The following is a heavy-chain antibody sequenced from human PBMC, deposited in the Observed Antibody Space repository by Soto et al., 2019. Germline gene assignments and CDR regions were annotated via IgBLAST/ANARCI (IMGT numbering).Heavy chain of an antibody. V-gene: IGHV3-66*01. J-gene: IGHJ6*02. D-gene: IGHD3-10*01. CDR1: GFTVSSNY. CDR2: IYSGGST. CDR3: ARGGDYDGSGSLDYYYGMEV. Sequence: GGSLRLSCAASGFTVSSNYMSWVRQAPGKGLEWVSVIYSGGSTYYADSVKGRFTISRDNSKSTLYLQMNSLRAEDTAVYYCARGGDYDGSGSLDYYYGMEVWGQGTTVTVSS.